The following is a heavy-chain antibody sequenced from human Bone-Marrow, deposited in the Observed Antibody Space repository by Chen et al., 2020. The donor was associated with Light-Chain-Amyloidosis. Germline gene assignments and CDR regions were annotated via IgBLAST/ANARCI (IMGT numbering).Heavy chain of an antibody. CDR1: GFNFSSFG. D-gene: IGHD3-10*01. Sequence: EVQLVESGGGFVQPGGSLRLSCATSGFNFSSFGMSWVRQAPGKGLEWVSTVSGSTVSTYYAGAVKGRFIISRDNSKSTLYLQMNSLRAGDTAVYFCTRKGGYFDFWGQGSLVTVSS. CDR2: VSGSTVST. J-gene: IGHJ4*02. CDR3: TRKGGYFDF. V-gene: IGHV3-23*04.